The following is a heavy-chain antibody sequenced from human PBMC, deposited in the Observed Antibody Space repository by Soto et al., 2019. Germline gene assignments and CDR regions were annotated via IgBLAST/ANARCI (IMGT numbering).Heavy chain of an antibody. D-gene: IGHD3-22*01. Sequence: GESLKISCNASGYSFSFYWICWVRQIPGKGLEWMAIMYPDDSDIRYSPSFEAHVTISTDKSTSTAFLQWSSLKASDTAMYYCATAYVYDFENSNYYRDAFDIWGQGTLVTVSS. CDR3: ATAYVYDFENSNYYRDAFDI. J-gene: IGHJ3*02. CDR2: MYPDDSDI. V-gene: IGHV5-51*01. CDR1: GYSFSFYW.